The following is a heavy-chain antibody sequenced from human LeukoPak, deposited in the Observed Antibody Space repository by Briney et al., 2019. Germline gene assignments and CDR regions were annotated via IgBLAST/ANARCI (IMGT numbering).Heavy chain of an antibody. CDR2: IYSGGST. J-gene: IGHJ3*02. V-gene: IGHV3-53*01. Sequence: TGGSLRLSCVASGFTVSTNHMSWVRQAPGKGLEWVSVIYSGGSTYYADSVKGRSTISRDNSKNTLYVQMNSLRAEDTAVYYCARGGRYCSGGTCYDAFDIWGPGTMVTVSS. CDR1: GFTVSTNH. CDR3: ARGGRYCSGGTCYDAFDI. D-gene: IGHD2-15*01.